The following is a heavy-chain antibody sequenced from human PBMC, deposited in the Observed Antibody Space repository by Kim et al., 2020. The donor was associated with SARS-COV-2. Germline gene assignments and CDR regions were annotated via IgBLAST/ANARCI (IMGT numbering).Heavy chain of an antibody. Sequence: GGSLRLSCAASGFTFSNYEMIWVRQAPGKGLEWVSFISNGGRTTYYADSVKGRFTISRDNAKNSLYLQMNSLRAEDTAVYYCAGGYSYAMDYWGQGTLVT. V-gene: IGHV3-48*03. D-gene: IGHD5-18*01. CDR2: ISNGGRTT. CDR1: GFTFSNYE. CDR3: AGGYSYAMDY. J-gene: IGHJ4*02.